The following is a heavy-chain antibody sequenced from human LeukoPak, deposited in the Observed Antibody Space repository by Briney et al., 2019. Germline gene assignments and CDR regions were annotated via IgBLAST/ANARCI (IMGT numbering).Heavy chain of an antibody. CDR3: AKVVGATTFAAPT. Sequence: GGSLRLSCAASGFTFSSYGSHWVRQAPGKGLEWVAFIRYDGSSKYYADSVKGRFTISRDNSKNTLYLQMNSLRAEDTAVYYCAKVVGATTFAAPTWGQGTLVTVSS. D-gene: IGHD1-26*01. CDR2: IRYDGSSK. V-gene: IGHV3-30*02. CDR1: GFTFSSYG. J-gene: IGHJ4*02.